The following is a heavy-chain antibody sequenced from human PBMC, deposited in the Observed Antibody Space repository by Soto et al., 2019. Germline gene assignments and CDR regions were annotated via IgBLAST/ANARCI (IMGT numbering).Heavy chain of an antibody. CDR2: IYYSGST. CDR1: GGSISSYY. CDR3: ARSSLRYFDWLQLFDP. V-gene: IGHV4-59*01. Sequence: ASETLSLTCTVSGGSISSYYWSWIRQPPGKGLEWIGYIYYSGSTNYNPSLKSRVTLSVDTSKNQFSLKLSSVTAADTAVYYCARSSLRYFDWLQLFDPWGQGTLVTVSS. D-gene: IGHD3-9*01. J-gene: IGHJ5*02.